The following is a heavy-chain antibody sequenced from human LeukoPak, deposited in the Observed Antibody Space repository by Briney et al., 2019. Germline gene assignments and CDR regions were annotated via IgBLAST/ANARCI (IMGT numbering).Heavy chain of an antibody. CDR2: MSVDGSNE. D-gene: IGHD3-10*01. J-gene: IGHJ4*02. CDR3: GRDWARSGDY. Sequence: PGRSLRLSCVASGFIFNDYAMQWVRQAPGKGLEWVALMSVDGSNEFYADSVKGRFTISRDKSMNTLYLQMNSLKAEDTAVYYCGRDWARSGDYWGQGTLVTASS. V-gene: IGHV3-30-3*01. CDR1: GFIFNDYA.